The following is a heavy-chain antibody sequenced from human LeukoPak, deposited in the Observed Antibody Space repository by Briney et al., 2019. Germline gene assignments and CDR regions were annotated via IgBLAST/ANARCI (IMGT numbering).Heavy chain of an antibody. CDR2: ISGSGGST. D-gene: IGHD1-26*01. CDR1: GFTFSSYA. V-gene: IGHV3-23*01. CDR3: AKDGGSGSYEKNY. J-gene: IGHJ4*02. Sequence: GGSLRLSCAASGFTFSSYAMSWVRQAPGKGLEWVSAISGSGGSTYYADPVKGRFTISRDNSKNTLYLQMNSLRAEDTAVYYCAKDGGSGSYEKNYWGQGTLVTVSS.